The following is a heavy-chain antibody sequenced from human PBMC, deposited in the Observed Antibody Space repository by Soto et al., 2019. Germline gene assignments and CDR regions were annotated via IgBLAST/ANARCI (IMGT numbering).Heavy chain of an antibody. CDR2: IYYNGST. J-gene: IGHJ4*01. V-gene: IGHV4-59*08. CDR1: GGSISSYY. Sequence: QVQLQESGPGLVKPSETLSLTCTVSGGSISSYYWNWIRQPPGKGLEWIGYIYYNGSTNYNPSLKSRVTISVDTSKNQFSLKLSSVTAADTAVYHCARSTDYRSDHWGHGTLVTVSS. CDR3: ARSTDYRSDH. D-gene: IGHD3-10*01.